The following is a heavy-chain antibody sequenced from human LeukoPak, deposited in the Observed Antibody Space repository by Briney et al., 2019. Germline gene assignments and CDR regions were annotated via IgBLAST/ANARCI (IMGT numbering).Heavy chain of an antibody. Sequence: GASVKVSCKTSGYSFATYGISWVRQAPGQGLEWMAWISGYNGDTMHVQKLQGRVTMTTDTSTSTTYLELRSLTSDDTAMYYCARDERARGGNSGYFDYWGQGTLITVSS. CDR2: ISGYNGDT. CDR1: GYSFATYG. J-gene: IGHJ4*02. D-gene: IGHD4-23*01. V-gene: IGHV1-18*01. CDR3: ARDERARGGNSGYFDY.